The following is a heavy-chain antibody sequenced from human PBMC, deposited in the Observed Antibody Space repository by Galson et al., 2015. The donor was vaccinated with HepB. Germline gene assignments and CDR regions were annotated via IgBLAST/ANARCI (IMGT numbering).Heavy chain of an antibody. CDR1: GGSISRYY. CDR2: IFYDGST. D-gene: IGHD5-18*01. CDR3: ARAPDTAVAYWDGFDI. Sequence: ETLSLTCTVSGGSISRYYWSWIRQPPGKGLEWIGYIFYDGSTNSNPSLKSRVTISVDTSKNQFSVRLSSVTAADTAVYYCARAPDTAVAYWDGFDIWGQGTMVTVSS. V-gene: IGHV4-59*01. J-gene: IGHJ3*02.